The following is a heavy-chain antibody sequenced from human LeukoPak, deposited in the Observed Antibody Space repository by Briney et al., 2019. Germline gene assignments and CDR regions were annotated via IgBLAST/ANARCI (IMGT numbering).Heavy chain of an antibody. Sequence: GGSLRLSCAASGCTFSTYAMSWVRQAPGKGLDWVSTISGGGGSTYYADSVKGRFSISRDNSKNTLYLRMNSLRAEDAAVYYCAKVGLWFGELRSFDIWGQGTMVTVST. V-gene: IGHV3-23*01. CDR2: ISGGGGST. CDR3: AKVGLWFGELRSFDI. D-gene: IGHD3-10*01. J-gene: IGHJ3*02. CDR1: GCTFSTYA.